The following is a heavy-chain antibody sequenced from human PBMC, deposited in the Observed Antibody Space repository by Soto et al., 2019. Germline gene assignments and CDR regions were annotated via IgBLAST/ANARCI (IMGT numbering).Heavy chain of an antibody. V-gene: IGHV5-51*01. CDR1: GYXFTSYL. J-gene: IGHJ6*02. Sequence: PXEXLKISCKCSGYXFTSYLVVWVRQMPGKGLEWIGIIYPGDSDTRYSPSFQVHVTISADKSIRTAYLQWSSLKASDTAMYYCARRGGAVADGMDVWGQGTTGTVS. CDR3: ARRGGAVADGMDV. D-gene: IGHD6-19*01. CDR2: IYPGDSDT.